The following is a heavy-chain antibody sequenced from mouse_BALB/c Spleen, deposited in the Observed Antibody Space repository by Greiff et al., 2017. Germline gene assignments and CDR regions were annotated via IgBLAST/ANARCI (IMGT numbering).Heavy chain of an antibody. CDR2: IYPGDGST. CDR1: GYTFTSYD. J-gene: IGHJ3*01. CDR3: ARSGYYGSSFTWFAY. D-gene: IGHD1-1*01. V-gene: IGHV1S56*01. Sequence: QVQLKESGPELVKPGALVKISCKASGYTFTSYDINWVKQRPGQGLEWIGWIYPGDGSTKYNEKFKGKATLTADKSSSTAYMQLSSLTSENSAVYFCARSGYYGSSFTWFAYWGQGTLVTVSA.